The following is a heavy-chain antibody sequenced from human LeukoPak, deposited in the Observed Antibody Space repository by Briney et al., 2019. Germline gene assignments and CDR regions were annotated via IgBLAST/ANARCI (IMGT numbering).Heavy chain of an antibody. V-gene: IGHV3-30*18. Sequence: GGSLRLSCAASGFTFSRFGIHWGRQAPGKGLEWMAVISDDGFNKYYADSVKGRFTISRDNSKNTLYLQMNSLRGDDTAVYYCAKQGDNSGLDYWGQGTLVTVSS. J-gene: IGHJ4*02. CDR3: AKQGDNSGLDY. CDR1: GFTFSRFG. CDR2: ISDDGFNK. D-gene: IGHD5-24*01.